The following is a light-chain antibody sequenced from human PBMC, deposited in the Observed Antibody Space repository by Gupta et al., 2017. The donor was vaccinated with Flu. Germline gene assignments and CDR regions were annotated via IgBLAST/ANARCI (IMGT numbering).Light chain of an antibody. Sequence: IVMTQSPATLSVSPGERATLSCRASQSVSSNLAWYQQKPGLAPRLLVYGASTRATGIPARFSGSGSGTEFTLTISSLQAEDFAIYYCQQYNNWPQTFGQGTKVEI. V-gene: IGKV3-15*01. CDR1: QSVSSN. CDR2: GAS. CDR3: QQYNNWPQT. J-gene: IGKJ1*01.